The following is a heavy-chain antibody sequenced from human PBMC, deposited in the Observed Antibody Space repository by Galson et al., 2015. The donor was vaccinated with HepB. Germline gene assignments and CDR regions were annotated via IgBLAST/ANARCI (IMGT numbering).Heavy chain of an antibody. D-gene: IGHD3-10*01. CDR3: ARGYYYGPGSYYYDAFDI. Sequence: CAISGDSVSSNSAAWNWIRQSPSRGLEWLGRTYYRSKWYNDYAVSVKSRITINPDTSKNQFSLQLNSVTPEDTAVYYCARGYYYGPGSYYYDAFDIWGQGTMVTVSS. CDR2: TYYRSKWYN. V-gene: IGHV6-1*01. CDR1: GDSVSSNSAA. J-gene: IGHJ3*02.